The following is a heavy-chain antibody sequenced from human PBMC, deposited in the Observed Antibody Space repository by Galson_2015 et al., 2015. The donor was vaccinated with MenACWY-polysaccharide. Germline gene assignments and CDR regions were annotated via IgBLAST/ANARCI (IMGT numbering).Heavy chain of an antibody. Sequence: ETLSLTCTVSGGSINNYYWSWIRQPPGKGLEWIGYIYYSGSTNYNPSLKSRVTISVDTPRNQFSLKLTSVTAADTAVYYCARWRGTSWYDYWGQGTQVIVSS. J-gene: IGHJ4*02. CDR3: ARWRGTSWYDY. D-gene: IGHD6-13*01. CDR2: IYYSGST. V-gene: IGHV4-59*08. CDR1: GGSINNYY.